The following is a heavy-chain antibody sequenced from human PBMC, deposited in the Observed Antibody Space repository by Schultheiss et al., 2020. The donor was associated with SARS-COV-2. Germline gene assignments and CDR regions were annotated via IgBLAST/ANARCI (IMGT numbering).Heavy chain of an antibody. CDR3: ARKRSYGEPFDY. V-gene: IGHV3-23*01. D-gene: IGHD1-14*01. CDR2: ISGSGGST. CDR1: GFTFSSYG. Sequence: GGSLRLSCAASGFTFSSYGMSWVRQAPGKGLEWVSAISGSGGSTYYADSVKGRFTISRDNAKNSLYLQMNSLRAEDTAVYYCARKRSYGEPFDYWGQGTLVTVSS. J-gene: IGHJ4*02.